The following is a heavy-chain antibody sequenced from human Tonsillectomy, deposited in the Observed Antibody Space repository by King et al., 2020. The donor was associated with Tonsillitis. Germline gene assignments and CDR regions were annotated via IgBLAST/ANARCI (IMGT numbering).Heavy chain of an antibody. V-gene: IGHV3-23*04. CDR1: GFTLRRYA. J-gene: IGHJ4*02. Sequence: VQLVESGGGLVQPGGSLSLSCAASGFTLRRYAMSWVRQAPGKGLIWVSAISGDGGTTYYADSVKGRFTISRDNSKNTLFLQMNSLRAEDTAIYYCAKGVGSSSFPDYWGQGTLVSVSS. D-gene: IGHD6-6*01. CDR2: ISGDGGTT. CDR3: AKGVGSSSFPDY.